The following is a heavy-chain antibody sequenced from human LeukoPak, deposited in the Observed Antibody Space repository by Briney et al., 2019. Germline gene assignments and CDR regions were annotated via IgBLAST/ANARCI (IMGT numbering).Heavy chain of an antibody. CDR2: INPNSGGT. J-gene: IGHJ4*02. CDR3: ARDGTTELALYYFDY. Sequence: GASVKVSCKASGYTFTGYYMHWVRQAPGQGLEWMGWINPNSGGTNYAQKFQGRVTMTRDTSISTAYMELRSLRSDDTAVYYCARDGTTELALYYFDYWGQGTLVTVSS. D-gene: IGHD4-17*01. CDR1: GYTFTGYY. V-gene: IGHV1-2*02.